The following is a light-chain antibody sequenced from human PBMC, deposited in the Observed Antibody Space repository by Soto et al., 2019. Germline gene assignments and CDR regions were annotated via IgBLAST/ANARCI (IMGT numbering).Light chain of an antibody. CDR1: QSISNY. CDR3: QQCYSTPFT. V-gene: IGKV1-39*01. J-gene: IGKJ3*01. CDR2: GAS. Sequence: DIQMTQSPSSLSASVGDRVTITCRASQSISNYLNWYQQKPGKAPKLLIYGASSLQSGVPSRFSGSGSGTDFTLTISSLQPEDFATYYCQQCYSTPFTFGPGTTVDIK.